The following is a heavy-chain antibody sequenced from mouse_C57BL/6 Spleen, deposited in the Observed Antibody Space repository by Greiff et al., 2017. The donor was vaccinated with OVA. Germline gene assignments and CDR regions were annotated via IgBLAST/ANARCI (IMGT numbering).Heavy chain of an antibody. CDR2: INPSNGGT. J-gene: IGHJ4*01. D-gene: IGHD1-1*01. V-gene: IGHV1-53*01. CDR1: GYTFTSYW. Sequence: VQLQQPGTELVKPGASVKLSCKASGYTFTSYWMHWVKQRPGQGLEWIGNINPSNGGTNYNEKFQSKATLTVDKSSSTAYMQLSSLTSEDSAVYYCARVGHYYGSSYYAMDYWGQGTSVTVSS. CDR3: ARVGHYYGSSYYAMDY.